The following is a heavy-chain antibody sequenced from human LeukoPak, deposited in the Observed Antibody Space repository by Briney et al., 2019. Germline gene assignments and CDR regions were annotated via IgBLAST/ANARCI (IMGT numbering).Heavy chain of an antibody. CDR2: ISIDGDTT. V-gene: IGHV3-74*01. J-gene: IGHJ4*02. D-gene: IGHD4-17*01. Sequence: SRRPSSPPAGFTSNTYWMHWVRQAPGNWMVWVSLISIDGDTTSYADSVRGRFTVSRDNAKNTLYLQMNSLRAEDTAVYYCARDHYGEDYWGQGTLVTVSS. CDR3: ARDHYGEDY. CDR1: GFTSNTYW.